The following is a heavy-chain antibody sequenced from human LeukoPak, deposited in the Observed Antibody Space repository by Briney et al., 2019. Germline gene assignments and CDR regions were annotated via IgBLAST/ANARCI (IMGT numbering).Heavy chain of an antibody. CDR1: GYTFTSYG. D-gene: IGHD2-2*01. CDR2: ISAYNGNT. Sequence: ASVKVSCKASGYTFTSYGISWVRQAPGQGLEWMGWISAYNGNTNYAQKLQGRVTMTTDTSTSTAYMELRSLRSDDTAVYYCARDPLSYAQPQIEFDYWGQGTLVTVSS. V-gene: IGHV1-18*01. CDR3: ARDPLSYAQPQIEFDY. J-gene: IGHJ4*02.